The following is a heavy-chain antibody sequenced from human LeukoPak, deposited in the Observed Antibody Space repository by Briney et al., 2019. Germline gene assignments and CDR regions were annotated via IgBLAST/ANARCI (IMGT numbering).Heavy chain of an antibody. CDR3: ARVNEWAIDY. CDR1: GFTVSSNY. J-gene: IGHJ4*02. D-gene: IGHD1-26*01. CDR2: IYSGGST. Sequence: GGSLRLSFAASGFTVSSNYMSWVRQAPGKGLEWVSVIYSGGSTYYADSVKGRFTISRDNSKNTLYLQMNSLRAEDTAVYYCARVNEWAIDYWGQGTLVTVSS. V-gene: IGHV3-53*01.